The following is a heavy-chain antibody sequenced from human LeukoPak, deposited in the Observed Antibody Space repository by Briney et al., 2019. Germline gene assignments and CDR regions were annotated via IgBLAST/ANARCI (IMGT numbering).Heavy chain of an antibody. J-gene: IGHJ4*02. CDR3: AREYSSTSGVFVY. CDR1: GYTFTSYY. Sequence: GASVTVSCKASGYTFTSYYMHWVRQAPGQGLEWMGRIKPSSSSTSYAQKLQCRVTMTRDTSTSTLYMELSSLRSEDTAVYYCAREYSSTSGVFVYWGQGTLVTVSS. V-gene: IGHV1-46*01. CDR2: IKPSSSST. D-gene: IGHD6-19*01.